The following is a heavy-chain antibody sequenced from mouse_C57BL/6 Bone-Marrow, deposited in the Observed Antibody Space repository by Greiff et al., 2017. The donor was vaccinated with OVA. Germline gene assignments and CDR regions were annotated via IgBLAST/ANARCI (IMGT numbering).Heavy chain of an antibody. Sequence: VKLQESGAELARPGASVKMSCKASGYTFTSYTIHWVKQRPGQGLEWIGYIDPTNDYTNYNQKLKGKATLTADKSSSTAYMQLSSLTSEDSAVYYCTRGYYFDYWGQGTTLTVSS. CDR2: IDPTNDYT. V-gene: IGHV1-4*01. J-gene: IGHJ2*01. CDR3: TRGYYFDY. CDR1: GYTFTSYT.